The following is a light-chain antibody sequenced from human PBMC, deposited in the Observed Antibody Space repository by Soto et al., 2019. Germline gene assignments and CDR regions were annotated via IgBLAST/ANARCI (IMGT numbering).Light chain of an antibody. V-gene: IGKV1-13*02. CDR3: QQFNSDPAFT. CDR2: DAS. Sequence: AIQLTQSPSSLSASVGDRVTITCRASQGISSALAWYQQKPGKAPKLLIYDASSLESGVPSRFSGSGSGTDFTLTISSLQPEDFATYYCQQFNSDPAFTFGPGTKVDIK. J-gene: IGKJ3*01. CDR1: QGISSA.